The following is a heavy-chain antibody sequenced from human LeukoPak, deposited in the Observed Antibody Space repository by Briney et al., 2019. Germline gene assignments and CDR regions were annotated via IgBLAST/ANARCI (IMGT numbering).Heavy chain of an antibody. D-gene: IGHD1-26*01. CDR1: GFTFDDYA. CDR3: AKAVGYSGSREYYFDY. J-gene: IGHJ4*02. Sequence: PGGSLRLSCAAPGFTFDDYAMHWVRQAPGKGLEWVSGISWNSGGMGYADSVKGRFTISRDNAKNSLYLQMNSLRAEDTALYYCAKAVGYSGSREYYFDYWGQGTLVTVSS. CDR2: ISWNSGGM. V-gene: IGHV3-9*01.